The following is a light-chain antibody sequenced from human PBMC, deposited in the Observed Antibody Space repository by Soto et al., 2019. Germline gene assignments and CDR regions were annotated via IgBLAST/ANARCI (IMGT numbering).Light chain of an antibody. CDR2: GAS. J-gene: IGKJ5*01. CDR1: QSIGSSY. V-gene: IGKV3-20*01. Sequence: EVVLTQSPGTLSLSPGERATLSCRASQSIGSSYLAWYQQKPGQAPRVXIYGASSRATGIPDRFSGGGAGTECSRTISRLDPEDFEVYDCQQYSSSPITFGQGTRLEIK. CDR3: QQYSSSPIT.